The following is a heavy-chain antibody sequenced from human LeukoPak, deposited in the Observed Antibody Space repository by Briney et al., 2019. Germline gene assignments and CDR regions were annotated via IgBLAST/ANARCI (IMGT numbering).Heavy chain of an antibody. D-gene: IGHD4-17*01. CDR2: FSTRRSTI. CDR3: ARDQDYGFDY. V-gene: IGHV3-48*02. Sequence: GGSLRLSCAASGFTFSYYSMNWVRQAPGKGLEWVSYFSTRRSTISYADSVKGRFAISRDNAKNSLYLQMNSLRDEDTAVYYCARDQDYGFDYWGQGTLVIVSS. CDR1: GFTFSYYS. J-gene: IGHJ4*02.